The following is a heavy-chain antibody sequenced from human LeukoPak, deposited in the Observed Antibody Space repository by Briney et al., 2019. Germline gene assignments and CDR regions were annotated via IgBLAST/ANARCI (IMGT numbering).Heavy chain of an antibody. J-gene: IGHJ4*02. CDR3: ARIGYSSSSFDY. Sequence: GGSLRLSCAASGFTFSNYWMSWVRQAPGKGLEWVANINQDGSAKYYVDSVKGRFTISRDNAKNSVYLQMDSPRAEDTAVYCCARIGYSSSSFDYWGKGSLVTVSS. CDR1: GFTFSNYW. D-gene: IGHD6-6*01. CDR2: INQDGSAK. V-gene: IGHV3-7*01.